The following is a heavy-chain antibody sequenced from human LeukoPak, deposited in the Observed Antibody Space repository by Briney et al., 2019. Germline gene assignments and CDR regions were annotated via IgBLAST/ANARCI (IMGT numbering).Heavy chain of an antibody. Sequence: GASVKVSCKASGYTFTSYYMHWVRQAPGQGLEWMGIINPSGGSTSYPQKLQGRVTMTRDTSTMTVYMELTSLRSEDTAVYYCVRERERGTYFIWGQGTLVTVSS. J-gene: IGHJ4*02. CDR1: GYTFTSYY. D-gene: IGHD3-10*01. CDR3: VRERERGTYFI. CDR2: INPSGGST. V-gene: IGHV1-46*04.